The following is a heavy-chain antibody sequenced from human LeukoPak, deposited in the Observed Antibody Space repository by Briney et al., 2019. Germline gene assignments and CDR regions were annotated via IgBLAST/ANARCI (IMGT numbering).Heavy chain of an antibody. CDR2: INHSGST. J-gene: IGHJ4*02. V-gene: IGHV4-34*01. CDR1: GGSFSGYY. CDR3: ARGINKLYYDFWSGYDY. Sequence: PSETLSLTCAVYGGSFSGYYWSWIRQPPGKGLEWIGEINHSGSTNYNPSLKSRVTISVDTSKNQFSLKLSSVTAADTAVYYCARGINKLYYDFWSGYDYWGQGTPVTVSS. D-gene: IGHD3-3*01.